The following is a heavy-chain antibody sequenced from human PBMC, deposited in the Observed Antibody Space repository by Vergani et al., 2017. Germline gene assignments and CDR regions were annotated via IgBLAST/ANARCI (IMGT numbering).Heavy chain of an antibody. CDR2: IIPIFGTA. D-gene: IGHD2-2*01. J-gene: IGHJ6*02. CDR1: GGTFSSYA. Sequence: QVQLVQSGAEVKKPGSSVKVSCKASGGTFSSYAISWVRQAPGQGLEWMGGIIPIFGTANYAQKFKGRVTITADESTSTAYMELSSLRSEDTAVYYCARDSRAXSIVVVPAAHPMDVWGEGTTVTVSS. V-gene: IGHV1-69*12. CDR3: ARDSRAXSIVVVPAAHPMDV.